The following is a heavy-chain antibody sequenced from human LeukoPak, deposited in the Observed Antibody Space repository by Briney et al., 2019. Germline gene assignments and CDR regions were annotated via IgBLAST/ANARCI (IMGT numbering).Heavy chain of an antibody. V-gene: IGHV3-30-3*01. J-gene: IGHJ4*02. CDR3: AKGDYGGNSGSSFDC. Sequence: GGSLRLSCAASGFTFSSYAMQWVRQAPGKGLEWVAVISYDGNKKDYADSVKGRFTISRDNSKNTLYLQMNSLRAEDTAVYYCAKGDYGGNSGSSFDCWGQGTLVTVSS. D-gene: IGHD4-23*01. CDR1: GFTFSSYA. CDR2: ISYDGNKK.